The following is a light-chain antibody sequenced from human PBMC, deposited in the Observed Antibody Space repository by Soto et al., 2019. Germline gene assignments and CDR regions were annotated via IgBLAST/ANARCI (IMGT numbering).Light chain of an antibody. J-gene: IGLJ1*01. Sequence: QSALTQPRSVSGSPGQSVTISCTGTSSDVGGYSYVSWYQQHPGKAPKAMIYDVSERPPGVPDRFSGSKSGNTASLTISGLQADDEADYYCCSYAGGSYVFGTGTKVTV. CDR3: CSYAGGSYV. CDR2: DVS. CDR1: SSDVGGYSY. V-gene: IGLV2-11*01.